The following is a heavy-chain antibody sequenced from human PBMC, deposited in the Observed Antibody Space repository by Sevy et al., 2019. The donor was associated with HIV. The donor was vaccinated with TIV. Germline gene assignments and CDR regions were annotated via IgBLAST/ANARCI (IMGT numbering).Heavy chain of an antibody. D-gene: IGHD3-16*02. Sequence: SETLSLTCTVSGDSISSSSYYWGWIRQPPGKGLEWIGSIYYSGSTYYNPSLKSRVTISVDTSKNQFSLRLSSVTAADTAVYYCARHRGPYDYVWGSYRQIPPTYYFDYWGQGTLVTVSS. J-gene: IGHJ4*02. CDR3: ARHRGPYDYVWGSYRQIPPTYYFDY. V-gene: IGHV4-39*01. CDR2: IYYSGST. CDR1: GDSISSSSYY.